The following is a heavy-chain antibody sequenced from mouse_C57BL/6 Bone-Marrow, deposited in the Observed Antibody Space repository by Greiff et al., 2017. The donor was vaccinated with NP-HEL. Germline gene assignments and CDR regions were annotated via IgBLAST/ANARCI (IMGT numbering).Heavy chain of an antibody. V-gene: IGHV1-64*01. CDR1: GYTFTSYW. J-gene: IGHJ3*01. D-gene: IGHD2-4*01. CDR2: IHPNSGST. Sequence: QVQLKQPGAELVKPGASVKLSCKASGYTFTSYWMHWVKQRPGQGLEWIGMIHPNSGSTNYNEKFKSKATLTVDKSSSTAYMQLSSLTSEDSAVYYCARSRYYDYDVGFAYWGQGTLVTVSA. CDR3: ARSRYYDYDVGFAY.